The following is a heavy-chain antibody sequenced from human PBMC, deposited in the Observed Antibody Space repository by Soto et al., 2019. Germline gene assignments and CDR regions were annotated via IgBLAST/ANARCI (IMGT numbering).Heavy chain of an antibody. CDR1: GFTFSSYW. CDR3: ARDLESGGNDAEYFQH. D-gene: IGHD2-15*01. V-gene: IGHV3-7*05. Sequence: SLRLSCAASGFTFSSYWMSWVRQAPGKGLEWVANIKQDGSEKYYVDSVKGRFTISRDNAKNSLYLQMNSLRAEDTAVYYCARDLESGGNDAEYFQHWGQGTLVTVSS. J-gene: IGHJ1*01. CDR2: IKQDGSEK.